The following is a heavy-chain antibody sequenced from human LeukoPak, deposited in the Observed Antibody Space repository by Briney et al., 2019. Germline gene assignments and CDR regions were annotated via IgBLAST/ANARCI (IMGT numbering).Heavy chain of an antibody. Sequence: ASVTVSCKASGYTFTSYGISWVRQAPGQGLEWMGWISAYNGNTNYAQKLQGRVTMTTDTSTSTAYMELRSLRSDDTAVYYCARDRVPYYYGSGSYYRRVFDYWGQGTLVTVSS. CDR2: ISAYNGNT. J-gene: IGHJ4*02. D-gene: IGHD3-10*01. CDR1: GYTFTSYG. V-gene: IGHV1-18*01. CDR3: ARDRVPYYYGSGSYYRRVFDY.